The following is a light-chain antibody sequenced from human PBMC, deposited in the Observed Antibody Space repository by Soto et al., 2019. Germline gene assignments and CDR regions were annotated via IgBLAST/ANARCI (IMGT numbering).Light chain of an antibody. J-gene: IGKJ1*01. CDR3: QQYGSSPQT. V-gene: IGKV3-20*01. Sequence: EIVLTQSPGTLSLSPGERATLSCRASQSVSSSYLAWYQQKPGQAPRLLIYGASSRATGIPDRFSGSGSGTDFTLPISRLEPEDFAVYYCQQYGSSPQTFGQGNKVEI. CDR1: QSVSSSY. CDR2: GAS.